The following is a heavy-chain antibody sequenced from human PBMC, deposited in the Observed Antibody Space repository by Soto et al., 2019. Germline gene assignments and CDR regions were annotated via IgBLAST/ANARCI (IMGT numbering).Heavy chain of an antibody. Sequence: QVQLVESGGGVVQPGRSLRLSCAASGFTFSSYGMHWVRQAPGKGLEWVAVISYDGSNKYYADSVKGRFTISRDNSKSTLYLQINSLRAEDTAVYYCAKGRIAADAKNYYFDYWGQGTLVTVSS. D-gene: IGHD6-13*01. V-gene: IGHV3-30*18. CDR1: GFTFSSYG. CDR3: AKGRIAADAKNYYFDY. CDR2: ISYDGSNK. J-gene: IGHJ4*02.